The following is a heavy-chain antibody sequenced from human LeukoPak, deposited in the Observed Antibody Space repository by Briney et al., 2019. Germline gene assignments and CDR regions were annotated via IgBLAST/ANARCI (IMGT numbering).Heavy chain of an antibody. D-gene: IGHD3-9*01. Sequence: GGSLRLSCAASGFTFSSYAMSWVRQAPGKGLEWVSAISGSGGSTYYADTVKGRFTISRDNSKNTLYLQMNSLRAEDTAVYYCAKTFDWLLFIFDYWGQGTLVTVSS. CDR2: ISGSGGST. CDR1: GFTFSSYA. V-gene: IGHV3-23*01. J-gene: IGHJ4*02. CDR3: AKTFDWLLFIFDY.